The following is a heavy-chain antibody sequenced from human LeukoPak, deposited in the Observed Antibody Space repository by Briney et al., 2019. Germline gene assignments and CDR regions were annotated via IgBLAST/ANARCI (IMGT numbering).Heavy chain of an antibody. Sequence: GGSLRLSCAASGFTFSRYWMTWVRQAPGKGLEWVANIKQDGSEEYYVDSVKGRFTNSRNNAKKSLDLQMNSLRAEDTAEYFFARKGSASYYSSFDLGGQGTMLTVPA. CDR2: IKQDGSEE. V-gene: IGHV3-7*04. CDR3: ARKGSASYYSSFDL. CDR1: GFTFSRYW. J-gene: IGHJ3*01. D-gene: IGHD3-10*01.